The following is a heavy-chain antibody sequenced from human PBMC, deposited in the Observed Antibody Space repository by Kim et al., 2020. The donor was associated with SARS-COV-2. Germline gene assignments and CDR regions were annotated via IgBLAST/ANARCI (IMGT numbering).Heavy chain of an antibody. V-gene: IGHV3-43*02. Sequence: GGSLRLSCVASGFNIDDYAMHWVRQAPGKGLEWVSLISGNVRGTSYAASVKGRFTISRDNSKNSLYLQMNSLTTEDTAFYYCAKKGYTWYFDLWGRGTLVTVSS. CDR3: AKKGYTWYFDL. CDR1: GFNIDDYA. J-gene: IGHJ2*01. D-gene: IGHD3-16*02. CDR2: ISGNVRGT.